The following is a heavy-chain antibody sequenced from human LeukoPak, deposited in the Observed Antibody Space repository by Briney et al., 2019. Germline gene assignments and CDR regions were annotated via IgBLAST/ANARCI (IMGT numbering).Heavy chain of an antibody. CDR3: ARESYCSGGSCYSGRAFDI. D-gene: IGHD2-15*01. Sequence: GGSLRLSCAASGFTFSSYAMSWVRQAPGKGLEWVSAISGSGGSTFYADSMKGRFTISRDNAKNTLYLQMNSLRAEDTAVYYCARESYCSGGSCYSGRAFDIWGQGTMVTVSS. J-gene: IGHJ3*02. V-gene: IGHV3-23*01. CDR1: GFTFSSYA. CDR2: ISGSGGST.